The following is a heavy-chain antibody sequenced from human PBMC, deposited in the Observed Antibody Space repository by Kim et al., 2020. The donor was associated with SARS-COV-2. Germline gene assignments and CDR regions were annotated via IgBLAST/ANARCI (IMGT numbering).Heavy chain of an antibody. CDR2: INHSGST. D-gene: IGHD3-22*01. J-gene: IGHJ4*02. V-gene: IGHV4-34*01. Sequence: SETLSLTCAVYGGSFSGYYWSWIRQPPGKGLEWIGEINHSGSTNYNPSLKSRVTISVDTSKNQFSLKLSSVTAADTAVYYCARLGTYYYDSSGYFWGQGTLVTVSS. CDR3: ARLGTYYYDSSGYF. CDR1: GGSFSGYY.